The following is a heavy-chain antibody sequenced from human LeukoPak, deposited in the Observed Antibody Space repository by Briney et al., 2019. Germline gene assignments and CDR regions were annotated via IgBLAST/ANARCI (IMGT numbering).Heavy chain of an antibody. Sequence: GGSLRLSCAASGFTFSEYGFHWVRQAPGKGLEWVTFMRYDGKNKYFADSVKGRFTISRDNSKNTVYLQMDSLRPEDTAMYYCARDRGIVVVPDAFDIWGQGTMVTVSS. V-gene: IGHV3-30*02. J-gene: IGHJ3*02. CDR2: MRYDGKNK. D-gene: IGHD3-22*01. CDR1: GFTFSEYG. CDR3: ARDRGIVVVPDAFDI.